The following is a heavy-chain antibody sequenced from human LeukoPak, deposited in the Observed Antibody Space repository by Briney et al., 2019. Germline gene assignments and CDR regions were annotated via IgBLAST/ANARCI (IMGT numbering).Heavy chain of an antibody. V-gene: IGHV3-30-3*01. CDR3: ARAPDSSGYYYHFDY. J-gene: IGHJ4*02. CDR2: ISYGGNNQ. CDR1: GFMFSQYA. D-gene: IGHD3-22*01. Sequence: PGRSLRLSCGASGFMFSQYAMNWVRQAPGQGLEWVAIISYGGNNQNYAESVKGRFTTSRDNTKNTVYLQMNSLRPEDTAVYYCARAPDSSGYYYHFDYWGQGTLVTVSS.